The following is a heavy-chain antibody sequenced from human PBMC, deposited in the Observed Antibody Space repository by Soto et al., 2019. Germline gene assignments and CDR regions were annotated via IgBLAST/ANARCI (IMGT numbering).Heavy chain of an antibody. D-gene: IGHD6-13*01. CDR1: GFTFSSYA. Sequence: PGGSLRLSCAASGFTFSSYAMSWVRQAPGKGLEWVSTVSGGGGSTYYADSVKGRFTISRDNSKNTLYLLVDSLRAEDTAVYYCAKDSRPVGSPNYYYYGMDVWGQGTTVTVSS. CDR2: VSGGGGST. CDR3: AKDSRPVGSPNYYYYGMDV. J-gene: IGHJ6*02. V-gene: IGHV3-23*01.